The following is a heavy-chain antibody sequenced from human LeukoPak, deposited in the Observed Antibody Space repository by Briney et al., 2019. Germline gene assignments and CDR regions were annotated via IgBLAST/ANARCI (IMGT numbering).Heavy chain of an antibody. J-gene: IGHJ4*02. Sequence: PSGTLSLTCAVSGGSISSSNWWSWVRQPPGKGLEWVSYISSSSTTIYYADSVKGRFTISRDNAKNTLYLQMNSLRAEDTAVYYCARVTAVAGTSVGVDAWGQGILVTVS. V-gene: IGHV3-48*04. D-gene: IGHD6-19*01. CDR2: ISSSSTTI. CDR3: ARVTAVAGTSVGVDA. CDR1: GGSISSSN.